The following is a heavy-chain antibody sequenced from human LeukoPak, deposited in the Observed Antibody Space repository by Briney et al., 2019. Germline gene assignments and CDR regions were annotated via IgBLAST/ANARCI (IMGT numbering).Heavy chain of an antibody. CDR1: GFTFSDYY. J-gene: IGHJ6*02. CDR2: ISSSGSTI. V-gene: IGHV3-11*01. D-gene: IGHD3-9*01. Sequence: KPGGSLRLSCAASGFTFSDYYMSWIRQAPGKGLEWVSYISSSGSTIYYADSVKGRFTISRDNAKNSLYLQMNSLRAEDTAVYYYARDQSSDDILTGYYKTPYYYGMDVWGQGTTVTVSS. CDR3: ARDQSSDDILTGYYKTPYYYGMDV.